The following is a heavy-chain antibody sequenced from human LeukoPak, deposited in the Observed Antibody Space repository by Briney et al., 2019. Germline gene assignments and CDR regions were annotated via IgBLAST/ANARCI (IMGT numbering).Heavy chain of an antibody. D-gene: IGHD1-26*01. CDR3: ARDNSVGDNAWWFDP. CDR2: INPTGGST. V-gene: IGHV1-46*01. J-gene: IGHJ5*02. Sequence: ASVKVSCKASGYTFTSYYMHWVRQAPGQGLEWMGLINPTGGSTGYAQKFQGRVNMTRDMSTSKDYMELSSLRSEDTAIYYCARDNSVGDNAWWFDPWGQGTLVTVSS. CDR1: GYTFTSYY.